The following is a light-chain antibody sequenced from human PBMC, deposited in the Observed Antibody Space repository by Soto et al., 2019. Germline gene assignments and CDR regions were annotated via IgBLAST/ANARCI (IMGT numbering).Light chain of an antibody. V-gene: IGLV2-11*01. Sequence: QSVLTQPRSVSGSPGQSVTISCTGTSSDVGGYNYVSWYQQHPGKAPKLMIYDVSEQPSGVPDRFSGSKSGNTASLTISGLQAEDEDDYYCCSYEGSFYVFGTGTKLT. CDR1: SSDVGGYNY. CDR3: CSYEGSFYV. CDR2: DVS. J-gene: IGLJ1*01.